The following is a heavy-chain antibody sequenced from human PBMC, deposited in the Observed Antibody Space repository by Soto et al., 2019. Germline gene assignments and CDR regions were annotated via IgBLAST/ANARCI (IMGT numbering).Heavy chain of an antibody. CDR3: ARGGYDFWSGYYPTNNWFDP. J-gene: IGHJ5*02. D-gene: IGHD3-3*01. V-gene: IGHV4-34*01. CDR2: INHSGST. Sequence: SETLSLTCAVYGGSFSGYYWSWIRQPPGKGLEWIGEINHSGSTNYNPSLKSRVTISVDTSKNQFSLKLSSVTAADTAVYYCARGGYDFWSGYYPTNNWFDPWGQGTLVTVSS. CDR1: GGSFSGYY.